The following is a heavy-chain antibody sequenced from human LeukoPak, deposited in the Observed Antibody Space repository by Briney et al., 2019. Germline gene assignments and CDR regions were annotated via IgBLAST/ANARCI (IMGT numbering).Heavy chain of an antibody. D-gene: IGHD1-14*01. V-gene: IGHV1-46*03. CDR1: GYTFTSYY. CDR3: ARHQNLYKYFDY. Sequence: ASAKVSCKASGYTFTSYYMHWVRQAPGQGLEWMGIINPSGGSTSYAQKFQGRVTMTRDTSTSTVYMELSSLRSEDTAVYYCARHQNLYKYFDYWGQGTLVTVSS. CDR2: INPSGGST. J-gene: IGHJ4*02.